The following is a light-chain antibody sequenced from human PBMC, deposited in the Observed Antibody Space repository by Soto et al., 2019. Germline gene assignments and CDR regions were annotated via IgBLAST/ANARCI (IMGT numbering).Light chain of an antibody. CDR3: HQRGNWPPRA. CDR2: DAS. J-gene: IGKJ1*01. CDR1: QSVTSY. V-gene: IGKV3-11*01. Sequence: ESVLPKYPATLSFSPGERATLSCRASQSVTSYLAWYQQKPGQAPRLLIYDASNRATGIPARFSGSGSGTDFTLTISSLQPEDFAIYYCHQRGNWPPRAFGQGTKVDIK.